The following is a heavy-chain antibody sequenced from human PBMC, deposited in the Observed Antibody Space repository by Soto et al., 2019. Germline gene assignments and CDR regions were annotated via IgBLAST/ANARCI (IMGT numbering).Heavy chain of an antibody. Sequence: PSETLSLTCSVSGDSVTSDSYYWTWIRQPPGKTLEWVGFILSSGGTSTNPSLRSRLSMSVDTSKNQFSMRLTSVTAADTGVYFCAKGFSTGLYVDSWGRGAQVTRSS. D-gene: IGHD6-19*01. CDR1: GDSVTSDSYY. CDR2: ILSSGGT. J-gene: IGHJ5*01. CDR3: AKGFSTGLYVDS. V-gene: IGHV4-61*01.